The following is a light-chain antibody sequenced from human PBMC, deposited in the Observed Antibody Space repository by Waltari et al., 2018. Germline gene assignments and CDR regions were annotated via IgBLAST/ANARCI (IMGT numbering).Light chain of an antibody. CDR2: EVT. J-gene: IGLJ2*01. CDR1: TSYLWCYNL. V-gene: IGLV2-23*02. Sequence: QSSLTQPPSLSGSPLQSITISCTGPTSYLWCYNLVSWYQQHTGKAPKLMIYEVTKRPSGVSDRFSGSKSGHTASLTISGLQAEDEANYYCCSYALSGAVVFGGGTKLTVL. CDR3: CSYALSGAVV.